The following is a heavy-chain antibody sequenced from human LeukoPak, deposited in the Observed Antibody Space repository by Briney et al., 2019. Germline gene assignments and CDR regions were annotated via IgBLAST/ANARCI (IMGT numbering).Heavy chain of an antibody. D-gene: IGHD6-19*01. CDR3: ARLGSSSSGWYSPYFDY. CDR2: IYTSGST. J-gene: IGHJ4*02. CDR1: GSSISSGHY. V-gene: IGHV4-4*09. Sequence: SETLSLTCTVSGSSISSGHYWGWIRQPPGKGLEWIGYIYTSGSTNYNPSLKSRVTISVDTSKNQFSLKLSSVTAADTAVYYCARLGSSSSGWYSPYFDYWGQGTLVTVSS.